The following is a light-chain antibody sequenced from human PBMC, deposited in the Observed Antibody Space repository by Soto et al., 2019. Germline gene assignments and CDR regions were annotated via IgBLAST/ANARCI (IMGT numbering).Light chain of an antibody. J-gene: IGKJ1*01. V-gene: IGKV3-11*01. CDR3: QQRSNWPWT. Sequence: EIVLTQSPATLSLSPGERATLSYRASQSVSSSLVWYQQKPGQAPSLLIYDASNRATGIPARFSGSGSGTDFTLTISSLEPEDFAVYYCQQRSNWPWTFGQGTKVEIK. CDR1: QSVSSS. CDR2: DAS.